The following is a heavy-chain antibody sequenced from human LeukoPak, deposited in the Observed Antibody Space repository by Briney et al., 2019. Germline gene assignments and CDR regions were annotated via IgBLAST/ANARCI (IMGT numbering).Heavy chain of an antibody. D-gene: IGHD6-19*01. CDR2: IYPGDSDT. Sequence: GESLKISCKGSGYSFTSYWIAWVRQMPGKGPAWMGIIYPGDSDTRYSPSFQGQVTISADKSVSTAYLQWSSLKASDTAMYYCARLSRAVLTYGMDVWGKGTTVTVSS. CDR1: GYSFTSYW. V-gene: IGHV5-51*01. CDR3: ARLSRAVLTYGMDV. J-gene: IGHJ6*04.